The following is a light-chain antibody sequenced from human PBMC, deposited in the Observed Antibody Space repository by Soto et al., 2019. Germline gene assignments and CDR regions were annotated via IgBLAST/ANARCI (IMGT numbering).Light chain of an antibody. CDR3: QHYYNYPWT. CDR2: AAS. Sequence: AVLLTQSPSSFSASTGDRATITCRASQDIHNYLAWYQQVPGKAPKLLLYAASILQTRVPSRFSGSGSGTDFTLTIDGLQSEDFATYFCQHYYNYPWTFGQGTTVE. CDR1: QDIHNY. V-gene: IGKV1-8*01. J-gene: IGKJ1*01.